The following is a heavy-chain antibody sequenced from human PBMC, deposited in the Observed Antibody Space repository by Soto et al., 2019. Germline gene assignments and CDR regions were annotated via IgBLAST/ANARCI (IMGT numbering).Heavy chain of an antibody. CDR2: IKEDGIEK. V-gene: IGHV3-7*03. CDR3: ARGPLDY. CDR1: GFTFSNYW. J-gene: IGHJ4*02. Sequence: EVQLVESGGGLVQPGGSLRLSCAASGFTFSNYWMNWVRQAPGGGLEWVANIKEDGIEKTYVDSVEGRFTISRDNAKKSLDLQMNSLWVGDTARYYCARGPLDYWGQGTLVTVSS.